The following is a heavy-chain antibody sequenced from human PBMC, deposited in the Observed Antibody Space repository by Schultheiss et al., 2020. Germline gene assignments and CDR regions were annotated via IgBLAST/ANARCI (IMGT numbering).Heavy chain of an antibody. Sequence: GGSLRLSCAASGFTFSSYGMHWVRQAPGKGLEWVAVISYDGSNKYYADSVKGRFTISRDNAKNSLYLQMNSLRAEDTAVYYCAGGGHYYDSSGIDPWGQGTLVNVYS. CDR2: ISYDGSNK. CDR1: GFTFSSYG. J-gene: IGHJ5*02. CDR3: AGGGHYYDSSGIDP. D-gene: IGHD3-22*01. V-gene: IGHV3-30*03.